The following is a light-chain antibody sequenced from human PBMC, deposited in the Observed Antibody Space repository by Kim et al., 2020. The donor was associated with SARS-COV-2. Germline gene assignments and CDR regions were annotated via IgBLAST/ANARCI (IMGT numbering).Light chain of an antibody. CDR3: QQYDNLPT. Sequence: LSASVGDRVTITYQASQDISNYLNWYQQKPGKAPKLLIYDASNLETGVPSRFSGSGSGTDFTFTISSLQPEDIATYYCQQYDNLPTFGQGTKLEIK. J-gene: IGKJ2*01. CDR1: QDISNY. V-gene: IGKV1-33*01. CDR2: DAS.